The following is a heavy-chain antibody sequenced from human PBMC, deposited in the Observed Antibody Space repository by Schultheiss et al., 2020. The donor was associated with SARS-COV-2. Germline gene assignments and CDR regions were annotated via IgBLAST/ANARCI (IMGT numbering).Heavy chain of an antibody. CDR3: ARDDFWSGYNKPPYYYGMDV. Sequence: GGSLRLSCAASGFTFSSYAMSWVRQAPGKGLEWVSAISGSGGSTYYADSVKGRFTISRDNSKNTLYLQMNSLRAEDTAVYYCARDDFWSGYNKPPYYYGMDVWGQGTTVTVSS. J-gene: IGHJ6*02. D-gene: IGHD3-3*01. V-gene: IGHV3-23*01. CDR1: GFTFSSYA. CDR2: ISGSGGST.